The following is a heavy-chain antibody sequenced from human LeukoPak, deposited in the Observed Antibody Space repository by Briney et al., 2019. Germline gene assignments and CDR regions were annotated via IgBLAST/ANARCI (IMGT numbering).Heavy chain of an antibody. CDR2: ISGSGGNT. J-gene: IGHJ4*02. Sequence: GGSLRLSCAASGFTFTSAMRWVRQAPGKGLEWVSSISGSGGNTFYADSVKGRFTISRDNSKNTLYLQMNRLRAEDTAVYYCTKGESQPKYYFDYWGQGTLVTVSS. CDR1: GFTFTSA. CDR3: TKGESQPKYYFDY. D-gene: IGHD2-2*01. V-gene: IGHV3-23*01.